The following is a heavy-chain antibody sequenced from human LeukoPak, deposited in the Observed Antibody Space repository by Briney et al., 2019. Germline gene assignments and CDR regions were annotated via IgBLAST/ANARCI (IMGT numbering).Heavy chain of an antibody. D-gene: IGHD3-10*01. J-gene: IGHJ3*02. CDR3: ARWGETSALRVHAFDI. CDR2: GHYTGST. Sequence: PSETLSLTCTVSGGSISSSSYYWNWIRQPPGKGLEWIGYGHYTGSTNYNPSLKSRVTFSVDTSKNQFSLKLTSVTAADTAVYYCARWGETSALRVHAFDIWGQGTMVTVSS. V-gene: IGHV4-61*01. CDR1: GGSISSSSYY.